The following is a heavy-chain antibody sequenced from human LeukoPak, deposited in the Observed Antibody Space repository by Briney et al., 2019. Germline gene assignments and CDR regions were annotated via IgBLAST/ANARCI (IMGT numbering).Heavy chain of an antibody. CDR3: ARGGLYCSGGSCSLWFDP. V-gene: IGHV4-34*01. CDR1: GRSFSGYY. D-gene: IGHD2-15*01. Sequence: SEPLSLTCAVYGRSFSGYYWSWLRHPPGKGLEWIGEINHRGSTNYHPPLKSRVTISVDTSKNQFSLKLSSVTAADTAVYYCARGGLYCSGGSCSLWFDPWGQGTLVTVSS. J-gene: IGHJ5*02. CDR2: INHRGST.